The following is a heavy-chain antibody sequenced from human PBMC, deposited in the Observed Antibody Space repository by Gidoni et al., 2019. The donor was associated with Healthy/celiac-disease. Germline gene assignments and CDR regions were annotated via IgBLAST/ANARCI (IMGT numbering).Heavy chain of an antibody. J-gene: IGHJ6*02. V-gene: IGHV3-33*01. CDR2: IWYDGSNK. CDR1: GFPFSCSV. Sequence: QVQLVESGGGVFQPGSSLGLSCAASGFPFSCSVMHWVRQAPGKGLEWVAVIWYDGSNKYYADSVKGRFTISRDNSKNTLYLQMNSLRAEDTAVYYCARDRRTGTTEYYYYYYGMDVWGQGTTVTVSS. CDR3: ARDRRTGTTEYYYYYYGMDV. D-gene: IGHD1-7*01.